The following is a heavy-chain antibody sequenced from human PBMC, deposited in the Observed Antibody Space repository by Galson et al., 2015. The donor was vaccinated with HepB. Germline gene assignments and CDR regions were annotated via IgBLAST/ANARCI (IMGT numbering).Heavy chain of an antibody. Sequence: QSGAEVKKPGESLKISCKGSGYSFSSSWIGWVRQMPGKGLEWMGIISPGDSDTRYSPSFQGQVTFSVDKSISTAYLQWSSLKGSDSATYYCARQVNGGCFDYWGQGTLVIVSS. CDR1: GYSFSSSW. CDR2: ISPGDSDT. J-gene: IGHJ4*02. D-gene: IGHD6-25*01. CDR3: ARQVNGGCFDY. V-gene: IGHV5-51*01.